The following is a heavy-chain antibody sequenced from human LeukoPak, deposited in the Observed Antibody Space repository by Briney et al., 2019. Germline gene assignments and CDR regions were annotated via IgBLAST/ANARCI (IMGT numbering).Heavy chain of an antibody. CDR1: GGSISSSSYY. Sequence: SETLSLTCTVSGGSISSSSYYWGWIRQPPGKGLEWIGSIYYSGSTYYNPSLKSRVTISVDTSMNQFSLKLSSVTAADTAVYYCARFGYCGGDCYSRRDAFDIWGQGTMVTVSS. J-gene: IGHJ3*02. V-gene: IGHV4-39*07. D-gene: IGHD2-21*02. CDR3: ARFGYCGGDCYSRRDAFDI. CDR2: IYYSGST.